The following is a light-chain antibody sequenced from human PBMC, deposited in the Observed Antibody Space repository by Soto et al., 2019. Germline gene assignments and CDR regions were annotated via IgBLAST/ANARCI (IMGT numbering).Light chain of an antibody. J-gene: IGLJ1*01. CDR3: SSYTSSSNIL. Sequence: QSVLSHPGSVSWSPGHSITISCTGTSSDVGDYNYVSWYQQYPGKAPKLMIHEVTNRPSGVSNRFSGSKSGNTASLTISGLRAEDEADYYCSSYTSSSNILFGNGTKVTVL. V-gene: IGLV2-14*01. CDR1: SSDVGDYNY. CDR2: EVT.